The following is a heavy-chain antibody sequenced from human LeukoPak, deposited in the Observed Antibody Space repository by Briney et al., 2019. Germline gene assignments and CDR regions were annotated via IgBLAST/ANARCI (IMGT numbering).Heavy chain of an antibody. CDR1: GASVSSDTYY. CDR2: ITYSGTT. D-gene: IGHD5-24*01. V-gene: IGHV4-61*01. Sequence: SETLSLTCTVSGASVSSDTYYWSWIRQPPGKGLECIGYITYSGTTYYSPSLKSRVTISVDTSKNQFSLKLSSVTAADTAVYYCARDTLRGDGYNYDSWGQGTLVTVSS. CDR3: ARDTLRGDGYNYDS. J-gene: IGHJ4*02.